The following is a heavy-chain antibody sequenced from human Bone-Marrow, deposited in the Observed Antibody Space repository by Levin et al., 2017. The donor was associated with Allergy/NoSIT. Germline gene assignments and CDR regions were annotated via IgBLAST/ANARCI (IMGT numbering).Heavy chain of an antibody. CDR3: ARAEEDSGWSWFDP. V-gene: IGHV3-69-1*02. CDR1: GFSFSEYS. CDR2: ISPTSHSI. J-gene: IGHJ5*02. Sequence: PGGSLRLSCAASGFSFSEYSMNWVRQAPGKRPEWVSSISPTSHSIYYADFVKGRFTISRDNADNSLHLQMNSLTVEDTAVYYCARAEEDSGWSWFDPWGQGSLVIVSS. D-gene: IGHD6-19*01.